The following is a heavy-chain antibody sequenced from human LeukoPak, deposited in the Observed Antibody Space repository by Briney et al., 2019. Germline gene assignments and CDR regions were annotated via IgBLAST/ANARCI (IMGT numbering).Heavy chain of an antibody. CDR3: ARAPGLRLGELSLSGYYYYYYYMDV. CDR1: GGSFSGYY. D-gene: IGHD3-16*02. V-gene: IGHV4-34*01. Sequence: SETLSLTCAVYGGSFSGYYWSWIRQPPGKGLEWIGEINHSGSTNYNPSLKSRVTISVDTSKNQFSLKLSSVTAADTAVYYCARAPGLRLGELSLSGYYYYYYYMDVWGKGTTVTVSS. CDR2: INHSGST. J-gene: IGHJ6*03.